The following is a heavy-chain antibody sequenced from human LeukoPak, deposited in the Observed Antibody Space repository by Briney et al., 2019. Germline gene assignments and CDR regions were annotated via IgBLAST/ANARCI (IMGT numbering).Heavy chain of an antibody. CDR2: IYYSGST. Sequence: SETLSLTCTVSGGSISSSSYYWGWIRQPPGKGLEWIGSIYYSGSTYYNPSLKSRVTISVDTSKNQFSLKLSSVTAADTAVYYCARLVRTEGNWGQGTPVTVSS. J-gene: IGHJ4*02. D-gene: IGHD1-14*01. CDR3: ARLVRTEGN. CDR1: GGSISSSSYY. V-gene: IGHV4-39*01.